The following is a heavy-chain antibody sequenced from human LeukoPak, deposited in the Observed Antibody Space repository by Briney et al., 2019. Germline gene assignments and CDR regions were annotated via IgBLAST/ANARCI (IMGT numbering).Heavy chain of an antibody. J-gene: IGHJ4*02. Sequence: ASVKVSCKASGCTFTGYYMHWVRQAPGQGLEWMGWINPNNGGTNYAQKFQGRVTMTRDTSISTAYMELSRLRSDDTAVYYCAIIVGAILSFDYWGQGTLVTVSS. D-gene: IGHD1-26*01. CDR3: AIIVGAILSFDY. CDR2: INPNNGGT. CDR1: GCTFTGYY. V-gene: IGHV1-2*02.